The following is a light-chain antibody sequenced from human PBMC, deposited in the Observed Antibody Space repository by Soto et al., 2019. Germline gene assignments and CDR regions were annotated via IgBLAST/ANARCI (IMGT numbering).Light chain of an antibody. J-gene: IGLJ2*01. Sequence: QSVLTQPASVSGSPGQSITISCTGTSSDVGSYNLVSWYQQHPGKATKLMIYEGSKRPSGVSNRFSGSKSGNTASLTISGLQAEDEADYYCCSYAGSSTDVVFGGGT. CDR3: CSYAGSSTDVV. CDR2: EGS. V-gene: IGLV2-23*01. CDR1: SSDVGSYNL.